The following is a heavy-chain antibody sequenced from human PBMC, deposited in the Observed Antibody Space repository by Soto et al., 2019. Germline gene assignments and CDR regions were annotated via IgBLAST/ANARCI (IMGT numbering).Heavy chain of an antibody. CDR1: GFTFSTYW. V-gene: IGHV3-74*01. J-gene: IGHJ2*01. Sequence: EVQLVESGGGLVQPGGSLRLSCAASGFTFSTYWMHWVRQAPGKGLVWVSRIKSDGSNTTYADSVKGRFTISRYNAKKMLHLHMNRLSADNPTDYYCTRDRHNYGYAHLDLWGRGTLVTVSS. D-gene: IGHD3-16*01. CDR3: TRDRHNYGYAHLDL. CDR2: IKSDGSNT.